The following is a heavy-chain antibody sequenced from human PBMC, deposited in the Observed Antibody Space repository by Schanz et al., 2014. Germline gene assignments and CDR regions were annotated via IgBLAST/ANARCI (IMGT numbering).Heavy chain of an antibody. D-gene: IGHD3-3*01. Sequence: MQLVESGGGVVQPGKSLRLSCAGSGFTFDNFGLHWVRQAPGKGLEWVANIKQDESERSYVDSVKGRFTISRDNAKNSLYLQMNSLRAEDTAVYYCARDKGGYYPFDYWGQGTLVTVSS. CDR2: IKQDESER. CDR3: ARDKGGYYPFDY. J-gene: IGHJ4*02. V-gene: IGHV3-7*01. CDR1: GFTFDNFG.